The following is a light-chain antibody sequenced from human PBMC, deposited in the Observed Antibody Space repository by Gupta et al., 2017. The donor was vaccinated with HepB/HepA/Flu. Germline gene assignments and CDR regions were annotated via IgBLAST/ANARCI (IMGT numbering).Light chain of an antibody. Sequence: IALTQSPLTLSLSAGERATLSCRASQSVGNNLAWYQQKPGQAPRLLIYGASTRATGVPARFSGSGSGTDFTLTISSLQSEDFAVYYCQQYNNWPSTFGQGTRLEIK. CDR2: GAS. V-gene: IGKV3-15*01. J-gene: IGKJ5*01. CDR3: QQYNNWPST. CDR1: QSVGNN.